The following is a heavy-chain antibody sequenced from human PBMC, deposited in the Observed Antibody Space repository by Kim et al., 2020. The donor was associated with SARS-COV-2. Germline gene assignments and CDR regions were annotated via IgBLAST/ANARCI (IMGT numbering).Heavy chain of an antibody. Sequence: SETLSLTCAVSGGSISSSNWWSCVRQPPGKGLEWIGEIYHSGSTNYNPSLKSRVTISVDKSKNQFSLKLSSVTAADTAVYYCARGDVGGDYGTAEYFQHWGQGTLVTVSS. V-gene: IGHV4-4*02. CDR3: ARGDVGGDYGTAEYFQH. J-gene: IGHJ1*01. CDR1: GGSISSSNW. CDR2: IYHSGST. D-gene: IGHD4-17*01.